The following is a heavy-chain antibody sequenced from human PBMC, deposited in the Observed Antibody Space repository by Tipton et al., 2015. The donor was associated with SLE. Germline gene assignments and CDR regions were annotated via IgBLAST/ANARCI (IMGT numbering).Heavy chain of an antibody. D-gene: IGHD2-15*01. V-gene: IGHV3-9*01. Sequence: SLRLSCAASGFPFADYAMHWVRQAPGKGLEWVSGIRWNSGSIGYADPVKGRFTIPRDNAKNSLYLQMNSLRAEDTALDYCAKDINGVAATLDIWGQGTMVTVSS. CDR1: GFPFADYA. J-gene: IGHJ3*02. CDR3: AKDINGVAATLDI. CDR2: IRWNSGSI.